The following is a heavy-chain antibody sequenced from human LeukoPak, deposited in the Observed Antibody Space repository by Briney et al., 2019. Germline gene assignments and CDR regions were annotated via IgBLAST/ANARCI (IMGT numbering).Heavy chain of an antibody. V-gene: IGHV1-46*01. J-gene: IGHJ4*02. Sequence: ASVKVSCKASGYTFTGYYMHWVRQAPGQGLEWMGWINPSAGTTTYAQKFQGRVTMTGDTSKSTVNMELSSLRSEDTAVYYCARDGKNYYGSGSLFDYWGQGTLVTVSS. CDR3: ARDGKNYYGSGSLFDY. CDR1: GYTFTGYY. D-gene: IGHD3-10*01. CDR2: INPSAGTT.